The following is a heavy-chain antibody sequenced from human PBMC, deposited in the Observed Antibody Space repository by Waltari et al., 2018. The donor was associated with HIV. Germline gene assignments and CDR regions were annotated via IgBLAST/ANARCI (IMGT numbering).Heavy chain of an antibody. CDR1: GGSISNYY. J-gene: IGHJ6*02. CDR3: ARDRSGYPYYYGLDV. D-gene: IGHD3-3*01. Sequence: QVQLQESGPGLVKPSETLSLTCTVSGGSISNYYWSWIRQPPGKGLEWIAYIYDSGSTNDNPSLKSRVTISLDTSKNQFSLKLTSVTAADTAVYYCARDRSGYPYYYGLDVWGQGTTVSVSS. V-gene: IGHV4-59*01. CDR2: IYDSGST.